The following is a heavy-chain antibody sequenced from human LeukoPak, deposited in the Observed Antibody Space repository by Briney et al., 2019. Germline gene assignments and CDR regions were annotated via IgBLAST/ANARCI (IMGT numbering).Heavy chain of an antibody. CDR3: ARQGTAYSFDF. J-gene: IGHJ4*02. Sequence: SETLSLTCTVSGGSISSYYWSWIRQPPGKGLEWIGYIYSTGTTNYNPSLKSRVTISVDTSKNQFSLKLSSVTAADTAVYYCARQGTAYSFDFWGQGTLVSVSS. CDR2: IYSTGTT. V-gene: IGHV4-59*08. D-gene: IGHD5-12*01. CDR1: GGSISSYY.